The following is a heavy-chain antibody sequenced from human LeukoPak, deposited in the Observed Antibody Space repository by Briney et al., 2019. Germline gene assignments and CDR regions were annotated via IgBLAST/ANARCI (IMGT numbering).Heavy chain of an antibody. CDR3: ARGQARWLQRWFDP. J-gene: IGHJ5*02. V-gene: IGHV4-34*01. Sequence: SETLSLTCAVYGGSFSGYYWSWISQPPGKGLEWIGEINHSGSTNYNPSLKSRVTISVDTSKNQFSLKLSSVTAADTAVYYCARGQARWLQRWFDPWGQGTLVTVSS. CDR1: GGSFSGYY. CDR2: INHSGST. D-gene: IGHD5-24*01.